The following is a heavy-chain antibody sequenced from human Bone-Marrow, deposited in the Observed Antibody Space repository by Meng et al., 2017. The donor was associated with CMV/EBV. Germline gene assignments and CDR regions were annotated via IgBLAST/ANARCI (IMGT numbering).Heavy chain of an antibody. J-gene: IGHJ5*02. CDR1: GFTFSEYY. CDR3: SRRPPPLRA. Sequence: LSCGASGFTFSEYYMGWIRQAPGKGLEFVASISSSGGTIYYADSVKGRFTISRDNAKKSLYLQMTSLKVDDTAVYYCSRRPPPLRAWGQGTLVTVSS. V-gene: IGHV3-11*01. CDR2: ISSSGGTI.